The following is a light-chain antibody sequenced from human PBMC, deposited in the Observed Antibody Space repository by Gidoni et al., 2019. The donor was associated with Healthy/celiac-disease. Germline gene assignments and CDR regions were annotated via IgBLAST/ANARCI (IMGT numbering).Light chain of an antibody. CDR2: DAS. CDR1: QDISNY. J-gene: IGKJ2*01. CDR3: QQYDNLPYT. Sequence: DIQMTQSPSSLSASVGDRVTITCQASQDISNYLNWYQQKPGKAPKLLIYDASNLETGVPSRFSGSGSGTDFTFTISSLQPEDIATYHCQQYDNLPYTFXQXTKLEIK. V-gene: IGKV1-33*01.